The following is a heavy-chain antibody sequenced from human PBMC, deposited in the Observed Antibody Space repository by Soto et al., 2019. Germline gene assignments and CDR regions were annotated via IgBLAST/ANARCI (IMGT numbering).Heavy chain of an antibody. Sequence: SETLSLTCAVYGGSFSSYYWSWIRQPPGKGLEWIGEINHSGSTNYNPSLKSRVTISVDTSKNQFSLKLSSVTAADTAVYYCARGIGGYSYCYSEIFYYYYGMDVWGQGTTVTVSS. CDR1: GGSFSSYY. CDR3: ARGIGGYSYCYSEIFYYYYGMDV. V-gene: IGHV4-34*01. J-gene: IGHJ6*02. D-gene: IGHD5-18*01. CDR2: INHSGST.